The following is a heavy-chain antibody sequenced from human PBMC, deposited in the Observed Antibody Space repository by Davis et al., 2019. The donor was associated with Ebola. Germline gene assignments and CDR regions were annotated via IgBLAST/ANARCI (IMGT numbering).Heavy chain of an antibody. J-gene: IGHJ6*03. CDR1: GGTFSSYA. Sequence: ASVKVSCKASGGTFSSYAISWVRQAPGQGLEWMGIINPSGGSTSYAQKFQGRVTMTRDTSTSTVYMELSSLRSEDTAVYYCARRADEPVDFWSGYYSVGDYYYYMDVWGKGTTVTVSS. V-gene: IGHV1-46*01. D-gene: IGHD3-3*01. CDR2: INPSGGST. CDR3: ARRADEPVDFWSGYYSVGDYYYYMDV.